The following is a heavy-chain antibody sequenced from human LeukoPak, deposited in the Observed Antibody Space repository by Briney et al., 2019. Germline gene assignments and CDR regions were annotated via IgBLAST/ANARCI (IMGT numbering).Heavy chain of an antibody. Sequence: GGSLRLSCAASGFTFSSYWTSWVRQAPGKGLEWVANIKQDGSEKYYVDSVKGRFTISRDNAKNSLYLQMNSLRAEDTAVYYCARVGYGSGSYYFDCWGQGTLVTVSS. CDR3: ARVGYGSGSYYFDC. D-gene: IGHD3-10*01. J-gene: IGHJ4*02. CDR1: GFTFSSYW. CDR2: IKQDGSEK. V-gene: IGHV3-7*03.